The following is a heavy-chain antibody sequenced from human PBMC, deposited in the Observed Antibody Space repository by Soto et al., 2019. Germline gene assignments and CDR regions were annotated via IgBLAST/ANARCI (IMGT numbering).Heavy chain of an antibody. Sequence: SATLSLTCTVSGGSISSSSYYWGWIRQPPGKGLEWIGSIYYSGSTYYNPSLKSRVTISVDTSKNQFSLKLSSVTAADTAVYYCARLGYCSGGSLLRGAFDIWGQGTMVT. D-gene: IGHD2-15*01. CDR3: ARLGYCSGGSLLRGAFDI. J-gene: IGHJ3*02. CDR1: GGSISSSSYY. CDR2: IYYSGST. V-gene: IGHV4-39*01.